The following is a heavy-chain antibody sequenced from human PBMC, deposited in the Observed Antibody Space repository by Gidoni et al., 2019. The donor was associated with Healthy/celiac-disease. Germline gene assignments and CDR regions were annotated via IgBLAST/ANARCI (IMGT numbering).Heavy chain of an antibody. Sequence: QLQLQESDPGLVRPSETLSPTCTLSGCSINNSRYYCGWIPQPTGKGLEWIGSIYYSGSTYYNPSLKSRVTISVDTSKNQFSLKLSSVPAADTAVYYCARGSDDYGDYRIQHWGQGTLVTVSS. CDR3: ARGSDDYGDYRIQH. CDR1: GCSINNSRYY. CDR2: IYYSGST. V-gene: IGHV4-39*07. D-gene: IGHD4-17*01. J-gene: IGHJ1*01.